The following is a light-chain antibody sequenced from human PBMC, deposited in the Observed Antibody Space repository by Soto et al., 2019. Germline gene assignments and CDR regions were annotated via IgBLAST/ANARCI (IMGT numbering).Light chain of an antibody. J-gene: IGKJ1*01. V-gene: IGKV1-5*03. CDR1: QSISNW. CDR3: QQCNTYWT. Sequence: DIQMTQSPSTLSASVGDRVTITGRASQSISNWLAWYQQKPGKAPKLMIYKASSLESGVPSRFSGSGSGTEFTLTISSLQPDDCATYYCQQCNTYWTFGQGPKVELK. CDR2: KAS.